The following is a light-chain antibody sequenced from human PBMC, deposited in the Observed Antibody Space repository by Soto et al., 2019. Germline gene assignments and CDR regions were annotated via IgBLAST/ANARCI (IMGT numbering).Light chain of an antibody. CDR3: TTWDNSLSGWV. CDR1: SSNIGSNY. V-gene: IGLV1-47*01. J-gene: IGLJ3*02. Sequence: QTVVTQPPSASGTPGQRVIISCSGSSSNIGSNYVYWYQQLPGTAPKLLIYKNSQRPSGVPDRFSGSNSGTSASLAISGLRSEDEAHYHCTTWDNSLSGWVFGGGTKLTVL. CDR2: KNS.